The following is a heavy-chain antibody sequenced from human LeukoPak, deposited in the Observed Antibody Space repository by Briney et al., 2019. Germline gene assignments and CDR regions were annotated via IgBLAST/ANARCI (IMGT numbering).Heavy chain of an antibody. V-gene: IGHV4-38-2*02. J-gene: IGHJ4*02. CDR2: IYHSGST. Sequence: PSETLSLTCTVSGYSIRNGYNWGWIRLSPGKGLEWLGSIYHSGSTYYNPSLKSRVTISVDTSKNQFSLKLRSVTAADTAVYYCARGKSRGSHIDYWGQGTLVTVSS. D-gene: IGHD1-26*01. CDR3: ARGKSRGSHIDY. CDR1: GYSIRNGYN.